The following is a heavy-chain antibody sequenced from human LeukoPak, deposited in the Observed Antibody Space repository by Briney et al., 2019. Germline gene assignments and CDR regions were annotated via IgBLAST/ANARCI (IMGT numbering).Heavy chain of an antibody. V-gene: IGHV1-8*03. J-gene: IGHJ6*03. D-gene: IGHD3-3*01. CDR2: MNPNSGNT. CDR3: ARGLRFLEWFYYYYYYMDV. Sequence: ASVKVSCKASGYTFTGYYMHWVRQAPGQGLEWMGWMNPNSGNTGYAQKFQGRVTITRNTSISTAYMELSSLRSEDTAVYYCARGLRFLEWFYYYYYYMDVWGKGTTVTVSS. CDR1: GYTFTGYY.